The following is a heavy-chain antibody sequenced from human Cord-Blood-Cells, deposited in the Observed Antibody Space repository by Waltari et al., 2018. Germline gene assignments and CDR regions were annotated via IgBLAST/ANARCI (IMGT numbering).Heavy chain of an antibody. J-gene: IGHJ6*02. V-gene: IGHV3-9*01. CDR3: AKGRGVIHYYYGMDV. Sequence: EVQRVVSGGGLVQPGRSLRLSCAASGFTFDDYAMHWVRQAPGKGLEWVSGISWNSGSIGYADSVKGRFTISRDNAKNSLYLQMNSLRAEDTALYYCAKGRGVIHYYYGMDVWGQGTTVTVSS. CDR2: ISWNSGSI. D-gene: IGHD3-10*01. CDR1: GFTFDDYA.